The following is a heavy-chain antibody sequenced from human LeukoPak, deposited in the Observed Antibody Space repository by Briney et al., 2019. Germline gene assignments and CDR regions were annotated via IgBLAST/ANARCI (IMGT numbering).Heavy chain of an antibody. D-gene: IGHD4-17*01. CDR1: GYSFTTYA. Sequence: ASVTVSCKASGYSFTTYATHWVRQAPGQRLEWMGWINPDKGDTKYSQNFQGRITVTRDTSASTTYMELSSLVSEDTAVYYCARRLKGSYGNLFDYWGQGTLVTVSS. J-gene: IGHJ4*02. CDR2: INPDKGDT. CDR3: ARRLKGSYGNLFDY. V-gene: IGHV1-3*01.